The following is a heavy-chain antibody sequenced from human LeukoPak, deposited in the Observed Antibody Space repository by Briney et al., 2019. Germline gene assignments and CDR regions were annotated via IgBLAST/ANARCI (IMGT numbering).Heavy chain of an antibody. CDR2: IYYSGST. J-gene: IGHJ4*02. Sequence: SETLSLTCTVSGGSISSYYWSWIRQPPGKGLEWIGYIYYSGSTNYNPSLKSRVTISVDTSKNQLSLKLSSVTAADTAVYYCARVLSGSFDYWGQGTLVTVSS. V-gene: IGHV4-59*01. D-gene: IGHD1-26*01. CDR1: GGSISSYY. CDR3: ARVLSGSFDY.